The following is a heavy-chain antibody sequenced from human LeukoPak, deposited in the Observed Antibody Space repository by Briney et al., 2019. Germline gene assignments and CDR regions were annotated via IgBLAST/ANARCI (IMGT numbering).Heavy chain of an antibody. V-gene: IGHV1-18*01. CDR2: VSAYNGNT. Sequence: ASVKVSCKAPGYIFTSYGISWVRQGPGQGLEWVGWVSAYNGNTKFAPNLQDRVTMTTDTSTATAYMELRSLRLNDTAVYFCARARPGAYCGTTSCFSDYWGRGTLVTVSS. CDR3: ARARPGAYCGTTSCFSDY. D-gene: IGHD2-2*01. J-gene: IGHJ4*02. CDR1: GYIFTSYG.